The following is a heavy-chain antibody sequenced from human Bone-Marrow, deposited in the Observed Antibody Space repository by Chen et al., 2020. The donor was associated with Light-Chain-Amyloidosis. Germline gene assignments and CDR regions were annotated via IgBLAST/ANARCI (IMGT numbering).Heavy chain of an antibody. J-gene: IGHJ4*02. CDR3: ARTGTSGYFYYR. V-gene: IGHV1-8*01. D-gene: IGHD3-22*01. CDR2: MNPNNGAT. CDR1: GYTFTSFD. Sequence: VQLVQSGAEVRQPGASVKVSCKASGYTFTSFDINWVRQAPGQGLEWVGWMNPNNGATNYAQKFQGRVTMTRNTSISTAYLELSSLRSEDTAMYYCARTGTSGYFYYRWGQGTLVTASS.